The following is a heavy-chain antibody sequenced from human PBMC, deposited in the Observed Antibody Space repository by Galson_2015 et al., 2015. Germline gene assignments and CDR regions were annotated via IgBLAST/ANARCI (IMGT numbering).Heavy chain of an antibody. J-gene: IGHJ6*02. CDR2: ISGSGGST. Sequence: SLRLSCAASGFTFSSYAMSWVRQAPGKGLEWVSAISGSGGSTYYADSVKGRFTISRDNSKNTLYVQMNSLRAEDTAVYYCASPRYDYYYGMDVWGQGTTATVSS. D-gene: IGHD1-14*01. CDR3: ASPRYDYYYGMDV. V-gene: IGHV3-23*01. CDR1: GFTFSSYA.